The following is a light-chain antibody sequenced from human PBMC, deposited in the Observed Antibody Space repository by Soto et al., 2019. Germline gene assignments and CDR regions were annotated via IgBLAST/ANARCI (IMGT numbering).Light chain of an antibody. Sequence: EIVLTQSPGTLSLSPGERATLSCRASQSVSSTHLAWYQQRPGQAPRLLIYGASSRATGIPGRFSGSGSATDFTLTISRLEPEDFALYYCQHYGNSPGTFGQGTKLDIK. CDR2: GAS. CDR3: QHYGNSPGT. V-gene: IGKV3-20*01. CDR1: QSVSSTH. J-gene: IGKJ2*01.